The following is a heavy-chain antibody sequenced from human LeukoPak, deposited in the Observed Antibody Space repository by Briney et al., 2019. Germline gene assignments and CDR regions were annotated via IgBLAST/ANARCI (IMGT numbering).Heavy chain of an antibody. D-gene: IGHD2-21*02. V-gene: IGHV3-33*06. CDR1: GFTFSSYG. Sequence: GRSLRLSCAASGFTFSSYGMHWVRQAPGKGLEWVAVTWYDGSNKYYADSVKGRFTISRDNSKNTLYLQMNSLRAEDTAVYYCAKDHGCGGDCYWTNHYFDYWGQGTLVTVSS. CDR2: TWYDGSNK. CDR3: AKDHGCGGDCYWTNHYFDY. J-gene: IGHJ4*02.